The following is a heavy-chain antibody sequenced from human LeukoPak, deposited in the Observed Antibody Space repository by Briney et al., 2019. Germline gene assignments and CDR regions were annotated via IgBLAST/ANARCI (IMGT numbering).Heavy chain of an antibody. J-gene: IGHJ4*02. Sequence: GGSLRLSCAASGVTFSSYSMNWVRQAPGKGLEWVSSISSSSSYIYYADSVKGRFTISRDNAKNSLHLQMNSLRAEDTAVYYCARDGQTGTTVYWGQGTLVTVSS. CDR2: ISSSSSYI. D-gene: IGHD1-7*01. CDR3: ARDGQTGTTVY. V-gene: IGHV3-21*01. CDR1: GVTFSSYS.